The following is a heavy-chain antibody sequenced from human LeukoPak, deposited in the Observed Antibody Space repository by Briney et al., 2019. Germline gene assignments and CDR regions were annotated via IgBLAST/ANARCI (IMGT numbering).Heavy chain of an antibody. CDR3: ARDWILSGAGDGFDP. D-gene: IGHD7-27*01. J-gene: IGHJ5*02. V-gene: IGHV4-38-2*02. CDR2: FFHSGTT. CDR1: GNSISSGSY. Sequence: SDTLSLTCAVPGNSISSGSYWGWIRQPPGKRLEWIGSFFHSGTTHYNPSLESRASVSVDTSKNQFSLKLTSVTAADTAVYYCARDWILSGAGDGFDPWGQGTLVTVSS.